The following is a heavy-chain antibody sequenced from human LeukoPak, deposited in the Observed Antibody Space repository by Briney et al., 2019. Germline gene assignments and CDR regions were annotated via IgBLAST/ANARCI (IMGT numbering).Heavy chain of an antibody. V-gene: IGHV1-18*01. CDR1: GYTFTSHG. CDR3: ARDGTSYYESIGYDF. J-gene: IGHJ4*02. Sequence: ASVKVSCKASGYTFTSHGISWVRQAPGQRLEWMGWIGAYSGDTHYAQKVQDRVTLTADTSTNTAFMELRSLTSDDTAIYYCARDGTSYYESIGYDFWGQGTLVTVTS. D-gene: IGHD3-22*01. CDR2: IGAYSGDT.